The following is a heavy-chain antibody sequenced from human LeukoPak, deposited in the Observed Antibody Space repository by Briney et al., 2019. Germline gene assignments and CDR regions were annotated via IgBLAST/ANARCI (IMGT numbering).Heavy chain of an antibody. V-gene: IGHV3-23*01. CDR2: ISGSGGST. J-gene: IGHJ4*02. CDR1: GFTFSSYA. D-gene: IGHD3-16*02. CDR3: AKDSDYVWGSYRLFDY. Sequence: GGSLRLSCAASGFTFSSYAMGWVRQAPGKGLEWVSAISGSGGSTYYADSVKGRFTISRDNSKNTLYLQMNSLRAEDTAVYYCAKDSDYVWGSYRLFDYWGQGTLVTVSS.